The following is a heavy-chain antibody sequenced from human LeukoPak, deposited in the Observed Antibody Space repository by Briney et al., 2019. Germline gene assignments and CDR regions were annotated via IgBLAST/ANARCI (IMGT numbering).Heavy chain of an antibody. CDR1: GFTFSSYA. CDR3: AKGPCSGGTCYCPLGY. Sequence: GGSLRLSCAASGFTFSSYAMSWVRQAPGKGLEWVSAISGSAGSTYYADSVKGRFTISRDTSQNTLYLQMDSLRAEDTAVYYCAKGPCSGGTCYCPLGYWGEGTLVTVSS. D-gene: IGHD2-15*01. CDR2: ISGSAGST. J-gene: IGHJ4*02. V-gene: IGHV3-23*01.